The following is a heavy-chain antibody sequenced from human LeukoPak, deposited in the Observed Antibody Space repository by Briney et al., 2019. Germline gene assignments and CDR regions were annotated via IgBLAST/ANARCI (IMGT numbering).Heavy chain of an antibody. V-gene: IGHV1-24*01. CDR1: GYTLTELS. CDR3: ATEGKMVRGVYTDY. J-gene: IGHJ4*02. CDR2: FDPEDGET. Sequence: ASVKVSCKVSGYTLTELSMHWVRQGPGKGLEWMGRFDPEDGETIYAQKFQGRVTLTADTSTDTAYMELSSLRSEDTAIYYCATEGKMVRGVYTDYWGQGTLVTVFS. D-gene: IGHD3-10*01.